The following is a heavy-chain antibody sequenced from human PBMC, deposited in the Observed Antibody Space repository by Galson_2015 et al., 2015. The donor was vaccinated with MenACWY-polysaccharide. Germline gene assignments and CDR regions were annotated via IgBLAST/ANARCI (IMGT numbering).Heavy chain of an antibody. J-gene: IGHJ4*02. D-gene: IGHD6-13*01. V-gene: IGHV4-59*01. CDR1: GGSISSYY. CDR3: ARGTESGYSSSWFDY. CDR2: IYYSGST. Sequence: ETLSLTCTVSGGSISSYYWSWIRQPPGKGLEWIGYIYYSGSTNYNPSLKSRVTISVDTSKNQFSLKPTSVTAADTAVYYCARGTESGYSSSWFDYWGQGTLVTVSS.